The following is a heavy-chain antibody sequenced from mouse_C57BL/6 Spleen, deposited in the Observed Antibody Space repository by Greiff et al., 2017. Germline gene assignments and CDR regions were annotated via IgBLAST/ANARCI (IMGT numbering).Heavy chain of an antibody. Sequence: VMLVESGAELARPGASVKLSCKASGYTFTSYGISWVKQRTGQGLEWIGEIYPRSGNTYYNEKFKGKATLTADKSSSTAYMELRSLTSEDSAVYFCARWVNWDWYFDVWGTGTTVTVSS. CDR1: GYTFTSYG. CDR3: ARWVNWDWYFDV. CDR2: IYPRSGNT. J-gene: IGHJ1*03. V-gene: IGHV1-81*01. D-gene: IGHD4-1*01.